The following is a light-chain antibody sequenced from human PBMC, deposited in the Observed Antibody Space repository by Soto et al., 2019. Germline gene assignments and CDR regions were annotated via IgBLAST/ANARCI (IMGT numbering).Light chain of an antibody. Sequence: DIELTQSPSTLSLSPGERATLSCRASQSVNSYLAWYQQKPGQAPRLLIYDASTRATGIPARFSGSGSGTDFTLTISSLEPEDFAAYYCQQRSNWPITFGQGTRLEIK. V-gene: IGKV3-11*01. CDR1: QSVNSY. CDR2: DAS. CDR3: QQRSNWPIT. J-gene: IGKJ5*01.